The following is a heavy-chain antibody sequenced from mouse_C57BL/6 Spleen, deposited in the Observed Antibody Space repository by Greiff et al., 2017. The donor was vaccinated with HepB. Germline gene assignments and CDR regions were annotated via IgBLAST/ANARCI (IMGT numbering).Heavy chain of an antibody. CDR2: IHPNSGST. V-gene: IGHV1-64*01. Sequence: QVQLQQSGAELVKPGASVKLSCKASGYTFTSYWMHWVKQRPGQGLEWIGMIHPNSGSTNYNEKFKSKATLTVDKSSSTAYMQLSSLTSEDSAVYYCARERNYDYGYYAMDYWGQGTSVTVSS. CDR3: ARERNYDYGYYAMDY. J-gene: IGHJ4*01. CDR1: GYTFTSYW. D-gene: IGHD2-4*01.